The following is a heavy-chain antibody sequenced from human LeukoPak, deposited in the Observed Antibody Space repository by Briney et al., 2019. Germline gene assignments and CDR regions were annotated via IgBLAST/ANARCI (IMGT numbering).Heavy chain of an antibody. CDR1: GGSISSYY. D-gene: IGHD1-26*01. CDR2: IYYSGST. J-gene: IGHJ3*02. V-gene: IGHV4-59*08. Sequence: SETLSLTCTVSGGSISSYYWSWIRQPPGKGLEWIGYIYYSGSTNYNPSLKSRVTISVDTSKNQFSLKLSSVTAADTAVYYCARSVGATLNDAFDIWGQGTMVTVSS. CDR3: ARSVGATLNDAFDI.